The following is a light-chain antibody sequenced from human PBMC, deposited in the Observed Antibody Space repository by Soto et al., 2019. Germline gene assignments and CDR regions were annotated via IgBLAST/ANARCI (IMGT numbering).Light chain of an antibody. J-gene: IGKJ1*01. CDR2: DAS. Sequence: DIQFTQSPPTLSASVGDRVTITCRGSQTISTWMAWYQQKPGKAPKLLVYDASTLQSGVASRFSGSGSGTEFTLIISGLQPDDSATYYCQQYTNTNNPWMLGQGTKVDIK. CDR1: QTISTW. CDR3: QQYTNTNNPWM. V-gene: IGKV1-5*01.